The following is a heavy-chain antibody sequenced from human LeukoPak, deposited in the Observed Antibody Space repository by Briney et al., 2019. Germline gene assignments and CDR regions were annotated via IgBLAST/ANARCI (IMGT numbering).Heavy chain of an antibody. D-gene: IGHD3-16*01. J-gene: IGHJ3*02. CDR2: IFSGGNT. CDR3: ARDGGWPGYFDI. V-gene: IGHV3-53*01. Sequence: GGSLRLSCGASGFTVSNHHMSWVRQTPGKGLEWVSVIFSGGNTYYTDSVKGRFTISRDNSKNTLCLQVNRLRAEDTAVYYCARDGGWPGYFDIWGQGTMVTVSS. CDR1: GFTVSNHH.